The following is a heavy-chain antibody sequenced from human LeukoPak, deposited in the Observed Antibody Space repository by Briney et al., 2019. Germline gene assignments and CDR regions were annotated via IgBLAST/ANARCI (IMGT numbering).Heavy chain of an antibody. V-gene: IGHV1-69*01. D-gene: IGHD6-19*01. J-gene: IGHJ6*04. Sequence: SVKVSCKASGGTFSSYAISWVRQAPGQGLEWMGGIIPIFGTANYAQKFQGRVTITADESTSTAYMELSSLRSEDTAVYYCASRRYQWRFGNYYCMDVWGKGPTVTVSS. CDR2: IIPIFGTA. CDR3: ASRRYQWRFGNYYCMDV. CDR1: GGTFSSYA.